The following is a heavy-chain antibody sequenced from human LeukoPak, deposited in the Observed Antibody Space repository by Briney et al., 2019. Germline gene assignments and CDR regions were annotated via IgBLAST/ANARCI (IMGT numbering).Heavy chain of an antibody. CDR2: IYYSGST. D-gene: IGHD3-16*01. Sequence: SETLSLTCTVSGGSISSSSYYWGWIRQPPGKGLEWIGSIYYSGSTYYNPSLKSRVTISVDTSKNQFSLKLSSVTAADTAVYYCARAAAVGGWYFDYWGQGTLVTVSS. CDR1: GGSISSSSYY. V-gene: IGHV4-39*07. J-gene: IGHJ4*02. CDR3: ARAAAVGGWYFDY.